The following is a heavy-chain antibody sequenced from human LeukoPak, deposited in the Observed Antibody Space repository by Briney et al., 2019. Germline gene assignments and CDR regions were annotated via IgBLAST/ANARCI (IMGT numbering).Heavy chain of an antibody. D-gene: IGHD2-2*01. CDR2: INQDGSEK. Sequence: GGSLRLSCVASGFTFSSYWMSWVRRAPGKGLEWVANINQDGSEKYYVDSVKGRLTISRDNAKNSLYLQMNSLRAEDTAVYYCARDGDCSSTSCYPDPWGQGTLVTVSS. V-gene: IGHV3-7*01. CDR1: GFTFSSYW. J-gene: IGHJ5*02. CDR3: ARDGDCSSTSCYPDP.